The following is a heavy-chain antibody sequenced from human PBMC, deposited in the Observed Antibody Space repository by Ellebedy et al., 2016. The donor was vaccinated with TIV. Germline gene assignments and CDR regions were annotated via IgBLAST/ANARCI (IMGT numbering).Heavy chain of an antibody. CDR1: GGTFSSYA. CDR3: ARAFGYCSGGSCYSAAFDI. CDR2: INPNSGGT. D-gene: IGHD2-15*01. V-gene: IGHV1-2*04. J-gene: IGHJ3*02. Sequence: ASEKVSCKASGGTFSSYAISWVRQAPGQGLEWMGWINPNSGGTNYAQKFQGWVTMTRDTSISTAYMELSRLRSDDTAVYYCARAFGYCSGGSCYSAAFDIWGQGTMVTVSS.